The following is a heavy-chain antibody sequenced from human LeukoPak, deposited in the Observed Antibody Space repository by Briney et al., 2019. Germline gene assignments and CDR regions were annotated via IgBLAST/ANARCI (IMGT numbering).Heavy chain of an antibody. CDR3: ARATFTVTTRYYYYMDV. Sequence: ASVKVSCKASGYTFTGYYMHWVRQAPGQGLEWMGWISAYNGDTNYAQKLQGRVTMTTDTSTSTAYMELRSLRSDDTAVYYCARATFTVTTRYYYYMDVWGKGTTVTVSS. V-gene: IGHV1-18*04. J-gene: IGHJ6*03. D-gene: IGHD4-17*01. CDR1: GYTFTGYY. CDR2: ISAYNGDT.